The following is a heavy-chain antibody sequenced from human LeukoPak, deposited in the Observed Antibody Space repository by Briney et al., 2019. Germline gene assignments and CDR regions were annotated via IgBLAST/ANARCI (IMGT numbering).Heavy chain of an antibody. J-gene: IGHJ4*02. D-gene: IGHD5-24*01. Sequence: SETLSLTCPVSVGSISSYYWSWIRQPPGKGLEWIGYIYYSGSTNYNPSLKSRVTISVDTSKNQFSLKLSSVTAADTAVYYCARVGIEMASIDYCGQGTLVTVSS. CDR3: ARVGIEMASIDY. V-gene: IGHV4-59*01. CDR2: IYYSGST. CDR1: VGSISSYY.